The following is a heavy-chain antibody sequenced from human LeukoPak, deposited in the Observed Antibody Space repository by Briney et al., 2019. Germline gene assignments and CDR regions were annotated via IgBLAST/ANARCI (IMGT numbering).Heavy chain of an antibody. CDR1: GGTFSSYT. J-gene: IGHJ4*02. CDR2: IIPILGIA. V-gene: IGHV1-69*04. Sequence: SVKVSCKASGGTFSSYTVSWVRQAHGQGLEWMGRIIPILGIANYAQKFQGRVTMTTDTSTSTAYMELRSLRSDDTAVYYCARDPYVLDYWGQGTLVTVSS. D-gene: IGHD3-16*01. CDR3: ARDPYVLDY.